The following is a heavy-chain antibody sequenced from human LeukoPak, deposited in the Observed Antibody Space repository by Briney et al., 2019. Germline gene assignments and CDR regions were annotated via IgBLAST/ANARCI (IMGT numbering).Heavy chain of an antibody. J-gene: IGHJ4*02. CDR1: GGSINSYY. CDR2: ISYSGST. D-gene: IGHD6-13*01. CDR3: ARESRAADSWLLLDY. V-gene: IGHV4-59*01. Sequence: SETLSLTCTVSGGSINSYYWSWIRQPPGKGLEWIGYISYSGSTNYNPSLKSRVTISVDTSKNQFSLKLTSMTAADTAVYYCARESRAADSWLLLDYWGQGTLVTVPS.